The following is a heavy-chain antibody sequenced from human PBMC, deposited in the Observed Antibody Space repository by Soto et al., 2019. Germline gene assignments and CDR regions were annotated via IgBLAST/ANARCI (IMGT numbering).Heavy chain of an antibody. V-gene: IGHV3-21*01. CDR2: ISSSSSYI. CDR3: ATVYSSSSDADY. D-gene: IGHD6-6*01. CDR1: GFTFSSYS. Sequence: EVQLVESGGGLVKPGGSLRLSCAASGFTFSSYSMNWVRQAPGKGLEWVSSISSSSSYIYYADSVKGRFTISRDNAKNSLYLQMNSLRAEDTAVYYCATVYSSSSDADYWGQGTLVTVSS. J-gene: IGHJ4*02.